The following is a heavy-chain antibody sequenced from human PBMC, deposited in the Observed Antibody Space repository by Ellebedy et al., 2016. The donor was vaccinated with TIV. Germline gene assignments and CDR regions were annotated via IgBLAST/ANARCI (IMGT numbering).Heavy chain of an antibody. J-gene: IGHJ4*02. Sequence: GESLKISCAASGFTFSSYWMNWVRQAPGKGLEWVANIKQDGSEKYYVDSVKGRFTISRDNTKNSLYLQMNSLRAEDTAVYYCSFSRLVPYWGQGTLVTVSS. CDR1: GFTFSSYW. D-gene: IGHD6-19*01. V-gene: IGHV3-7*03. CDR3: SFSRLVPY. CDR2: IKQDGSEK.